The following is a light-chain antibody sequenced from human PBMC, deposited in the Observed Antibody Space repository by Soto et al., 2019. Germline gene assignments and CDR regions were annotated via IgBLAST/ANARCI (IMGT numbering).Light chain of an antibody. Sequence: EIVMTQSPATLSVSPGDRATLSCRASQSVGSNLAWYQQKPGQAPRLLIYGASTRATGIPARFSGSGSGTEFTLTISSLQSEDFAVYYCQQYNSYPWTFGQGTEVEIK. CDR2: GAS. J-gene: IGKJ1*01. CDR3: QQYNSYPWT. V-gene: IGKV3-15*01. CDR1: QSVGSN.